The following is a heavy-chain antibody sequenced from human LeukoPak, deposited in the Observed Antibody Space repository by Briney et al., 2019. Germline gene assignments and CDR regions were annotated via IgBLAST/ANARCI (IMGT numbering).Heavy chain of an antibody. CDR2: ISSSVSYT. Sequence: PGGSLRLSCAASGFTFSDYYMSWIRQAPGKGLEWVSYISSSVSYTNYADSVKGRFTISRDNAKNSLYLQMNSLRAEDTAVYYCARVRAYGSGTYHGNWFDRWGQGTLVTVSS. V-gene: IGHV3-11*05. D-gene: IGHD3-10*01. CDR1: GFTFSDYY. CDR3: ARVRAYGSGTYHGNWFDR. J-gene: IGHJ5*02.